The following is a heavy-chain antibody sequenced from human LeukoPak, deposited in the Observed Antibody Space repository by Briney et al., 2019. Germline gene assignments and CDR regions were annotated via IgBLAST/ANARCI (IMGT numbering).Heavy chain of an antibody. Sequence: PSETLSLTCTVSGGSISSGGYYRSWIRQHPGKGLEWIGYIYYSGSTYYNPSLKSRVTISVDTSKNQFSLKLSSVTAADTAVFYCARGKSSSYYYYYGMDVWGQGTTVTVSS. V-gene: IGHV4-31*03. D-gene: IGHD2/OR15-2a*01. J-gene: IGHJ6*02. CDR2: IYYSGST. CDR3: ARGKSSSYYYYYGMDV. CDR1: GGSISSGGYY.